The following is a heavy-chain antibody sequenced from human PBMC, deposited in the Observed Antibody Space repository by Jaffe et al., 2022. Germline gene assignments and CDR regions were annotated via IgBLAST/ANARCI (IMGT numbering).Heavy chain of an antibody. V-gene: IGHV7-4-1*02. CDR2: INTNSGNP. CDR3: ARDLMDFEWSPDY. D-gene: IGHD3-9*01. CDR1: GYTFNKYA. J-gene: IGHJ4*02. Sequence: QVQLVQSGSELKKPGASVKVSCKASGYTFNKYAINWVRQAPGQGLEWMGWINTNSGNPTYAQGFTGRFVFSLDTSVTTAYLHISSLKAEDTAVYYCARDLMDFEWSPDYWGQGTLVTVSS.